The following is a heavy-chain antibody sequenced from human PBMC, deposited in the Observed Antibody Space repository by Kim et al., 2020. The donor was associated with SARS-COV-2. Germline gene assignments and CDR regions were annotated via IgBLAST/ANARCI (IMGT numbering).Heavy chain of an antibody. Sequence: YAQKLQGRVTMTEDTSTDTAYMELSSLRSEDTAVYYCATGPKWNYGAFDIWGQGTMVTVSS. CDR3: ATGPKWNYGAFDI. J-gene: IGHJ3*02. V-gene: IGHV1-24*01. D-gene: IGHD1-7*01.